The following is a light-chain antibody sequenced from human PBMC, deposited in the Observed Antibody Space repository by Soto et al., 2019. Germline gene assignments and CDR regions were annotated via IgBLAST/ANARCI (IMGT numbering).Light chain of an antibody. CDR1: LSVNSN. J-gene: IGKJ2*01. CDR3: QQYKNWPRGT. Sequence: EIVLTQSPATLSVSPGERATLSCTTSLSVNSNLAWYHQKPGQAPRLLIYGTSTRATGIPARFSGSGSGTEFTLTITSLQSEDFGVYYCQQYKNWPRGTFGQGTKLEIK. CDR2: GTS. V-gene: IGKV3-15*01.